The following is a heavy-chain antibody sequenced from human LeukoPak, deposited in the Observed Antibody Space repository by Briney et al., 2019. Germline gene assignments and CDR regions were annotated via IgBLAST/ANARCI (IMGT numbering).Heavy chain of an antibody. D-gene: IGHD3-10*01. Sequence: SETLSPTCTVSGGSISSYYWSWIRQPPGKGLEWIGYIYYSGSTNYNPSLKCRVTISVDTSKNQFSLKLSSVTAADTAVYYCARTLYYYGSGSSWFDPWGQGTLVTVSS. V-gene: IGHV4-59*08. CDR3: ARTLYYYGSGSSWFDP. CDR2: IYYSGST. CDR1: GGSISSYY. J-gene: IGHJ5*02.